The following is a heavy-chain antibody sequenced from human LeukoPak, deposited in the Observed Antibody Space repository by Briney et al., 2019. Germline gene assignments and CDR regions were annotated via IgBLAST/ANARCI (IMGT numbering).Heavy chain of an antibody. D-gene: IGHD6-13*01. CDR1: GYTFTSYG. V-gene: IGHV1-18*01. Sequence: ASVKVSCKASGYTFTSYGISWVRQAPGQGLEWMGWISAYNGNTNYAQKLQGRVTMTTDTSTSTAYMELRSLRSDDTAVYYCARASISAAGPGLIDYWGQGTLVTVSS. J-gene: IGHJ4*02. CDR2: ISAYNGNT. CDR3: ARASISAAGPGLIDY.